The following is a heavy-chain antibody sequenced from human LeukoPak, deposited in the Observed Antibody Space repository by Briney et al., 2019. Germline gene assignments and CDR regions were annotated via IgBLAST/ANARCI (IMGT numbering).Heavy chain of an antibody. CDR3: ARLAPGNSDILTGDPKVVFDY. Sequence: SETLSLTCTVSGGSISSFFWSWIRQPPGKGLEWIGYVHSSGSTKYNPSLKSRLIISVDMSKNQFSLKLRSVSVAATAVYYCARLAPGNSDILTGDPKVVFDYWGQGALVTVSS. V-gene: IGHV4-59*01. J-gene: IGHJ4*02. CDR1: GGSISSFF. CDR2: VHSSGST. D-gene: IGHD3-9*01.